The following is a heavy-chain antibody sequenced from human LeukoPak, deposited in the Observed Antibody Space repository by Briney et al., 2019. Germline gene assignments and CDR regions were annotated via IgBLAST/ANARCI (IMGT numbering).Heavy chain of an antibody. CDR1: GVTFSSYA. Sequence: GGSLRLSCAASGVTFSSYAMSWVRQAPGKGLEWVSVISGSGGSTYYADSVKGRFTISRDNSKNTLYLQMNSLRAEDTAVYYCAKDYSSGWYLWDYWGQGTLVTVSS. V-gene: IGHV3-23*01. D-gene: IGHD6-19*01. J-gene: IGHJ4*02. CDR2: ISGSGGST. CDR3: AKDYSSGWYLWDY.